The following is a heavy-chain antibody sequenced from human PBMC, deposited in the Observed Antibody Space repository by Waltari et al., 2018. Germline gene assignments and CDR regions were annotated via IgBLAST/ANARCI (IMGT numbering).Heavy chain of an antibody. CDR3: ARDSSGGSFLDY. V-gene: IGHV4-59*11. CDR2: IYYSGST. D-gene: IGHD6-25*01. Sequence: QVQLQESGPGLVKPSETLSLTCTVPGGSISSPYLSWTRQPPGKGLEWIVFIYYSGSTNYDPARKSRVTISVDTSKIQFSLKLSSVTAADTAVYYCARDSSGGSFLDYWGQGTLVTVSS. CDR1: GGSISSPY. J-gene: IGHJ4*02.